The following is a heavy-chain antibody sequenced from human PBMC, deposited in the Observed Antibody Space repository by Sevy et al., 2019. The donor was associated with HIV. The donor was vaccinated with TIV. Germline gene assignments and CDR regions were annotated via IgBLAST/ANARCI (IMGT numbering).Heavy chain of an antibody. J-gene: IGHJ6*02. CDR2: ISSSSYI. V-gene: IGHV3-21*01. CDR3: AREGYYGSGSYRADV. CDR1: GFTFSSYS. D-gene: IGHD3-10*01. Sequence: GGSLRLSCAASGFTFSSYSMNWVRQAPGKGLEWVSSISSSSYIYCADSVKGRFTISRDNAKNSLYLQMNSLRAEDTTVYYCAREGYYGSGSYRADVWGQGTTVTVSS.